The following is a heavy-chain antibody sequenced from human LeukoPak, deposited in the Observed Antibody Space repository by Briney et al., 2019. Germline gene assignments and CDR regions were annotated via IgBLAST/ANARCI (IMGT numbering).Heavy chain of an antibody. CDR2: ISHDGAST. CDR3: AKYGSGQLWLLGWYFDF. Sequence: PGGSLRLSCAPSGYTSYKYAVTGGRHAPEEGLEWVSSISHDGASTHYADSVKSRFTISRDNSKNTVLQQRVSLRAEDTAVYFCAKYGSGQLWLLGWYFDFWGRGRLVSVSS. V-gene: IGHV3-23*01. J-gene: IGHJ2*01. D-gene: IGHD3-16*01. CDR1: GYTSYKYA.